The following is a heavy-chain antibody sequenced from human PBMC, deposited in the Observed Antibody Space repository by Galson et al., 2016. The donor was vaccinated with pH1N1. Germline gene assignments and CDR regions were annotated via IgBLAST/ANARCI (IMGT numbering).Heavy chain of an antibody. CDR2: IIPIFGTT. V-gene: IGHV1-69*13. J-gene: IGHJ6*02. Sequence: SVKVSCKASGGTFSNSAVSWVRQAPGQGLEWMGGIIPIFGTTNYAQKIQGRVTITADQITSTSYMELSSLRSEDTGIYYCASPAIVRGVVYYHYGMDVWGQGTTVTVSS. CDR3: ASPAIVRGVVYYHYGMDV. CDR1: GGTFSNSA. D-gene: IGHD3-10*01.